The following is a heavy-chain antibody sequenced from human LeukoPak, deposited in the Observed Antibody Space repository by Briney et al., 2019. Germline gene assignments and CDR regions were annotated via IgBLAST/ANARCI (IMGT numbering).Heavy chain of an antibody. D-gene: IGHD6-13*01. V-gene: IGHV4-59*12. CDR2: IYYSGST. Sequence: SETLSLTCTVSGGSISSYYWSWIRQPPGKGLEWIGYIYYSGSTNYNPSLKSRVTISVDTSKNQFSLKLSSVTAADTAVYYCARVRDIAAAGYYFDYWGQGTLVTVSS. J-gene: IGHJ4*02. CDR1: GGSISSYY. CDR3: ARVRDIAAAGYYFDY.